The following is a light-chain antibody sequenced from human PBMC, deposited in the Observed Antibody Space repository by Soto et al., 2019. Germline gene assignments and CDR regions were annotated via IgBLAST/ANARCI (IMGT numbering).Light chain of an antibody. Sequence: DIQLTQSPSFLSASVVDIVTITCRASQGISNYLAWYQQRPGKAPKLLIYAASTLQTGVPSRFSGSGSGTEFTLTISSLQPEDFATYHCQQLTSYPRSTFGQGTRLEIK. CDR1: QGISNY. CDR2: AAS. V-gene: IGKV1-9*01. CDR3: QQLTSYPRST. J-gene: IGKJ5*01.